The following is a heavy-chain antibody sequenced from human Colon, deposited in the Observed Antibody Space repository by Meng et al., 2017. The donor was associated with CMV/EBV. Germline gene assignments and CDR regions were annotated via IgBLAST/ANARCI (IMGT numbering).Heavy chain of an antibody. V-gene: IGHV1-18*01. CDR1: GYTFTNFG. CDR2: ISPYNGDA. D-gene: IGHD1-26*01. Sequence: HVQLVQSGGEVKKPGASVKVSCKTSGYTFTNFGISWVRQAPGQGLEWMAYISPYNGDANYAQRFQGRVALTTDTSTSTVYMELGSLTSDDTAVYYCARGWELGSWGQGTLVTVSS. J-gene: IGHJ4*02. CDR3: ARGWELGS.